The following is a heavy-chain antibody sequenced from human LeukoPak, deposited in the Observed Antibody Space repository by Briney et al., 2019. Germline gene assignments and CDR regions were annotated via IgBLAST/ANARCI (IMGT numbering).Heavy chain of an antibody. V-gene: IGHV1-18*01. D-gene: IGHD6-19*01. J-gene: IGHJ4*02. CDR3: ARDGLSGWYESEYFDY. CDR2: ISGDNGNT. Sequence: ASVKVSCQTSGYTFTSYGISWVRQAPGQGLEWMGWISGDNGNTNYAQKFQGRVTMTTDTSTTIAYMELRSLRSDDTAVYYCARDGLSGWYESEYFDYWGQGTLVTVSS. CDR1: GYTFTSYG.